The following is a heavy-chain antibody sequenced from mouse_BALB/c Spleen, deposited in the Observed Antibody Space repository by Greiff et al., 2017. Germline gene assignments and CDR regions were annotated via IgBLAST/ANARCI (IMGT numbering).Heavy chain of an antibody. Sequence: EVMLVESGPGLVKPSQSLSLTCTVTGYSITSDYAWNWIRQFPGNQLEWIGYISYSGSTSYNPSLKSRISITRDTSKNQFFLQLKSVTTEDTATYYCARGGTGTFDYWGQGTTLTVSA. D-gene: IGHD4-1*01. CDR3: ARGGTGTFDY. CDR2: ISYSGST. CDR1: GYSITSDYA. J-gene: IGHJ2*01. V-gene: IGHV3-2*02.